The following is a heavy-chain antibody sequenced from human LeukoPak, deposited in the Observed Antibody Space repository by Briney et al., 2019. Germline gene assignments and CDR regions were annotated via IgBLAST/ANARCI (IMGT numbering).Heavy chain of an antibody. CDR2: IYYSGST. V-gene: IGHV4-59*08. D-gene: IGHD6-13*01. Sequence: SETLSLTCTVSGGSISSYYWSWIRQSPGKGLEWIGYIYYSGSTNYNPSLKSRVTISVDTSKNQFSLKLSSVTAADTAVYYCARHGAGYSSSWYSYWGQGTLVTVSS. CDR3: ARHGAGYSSSWYSY. CDR1: GGSISSYY. J-gene: IGHJ4*02.